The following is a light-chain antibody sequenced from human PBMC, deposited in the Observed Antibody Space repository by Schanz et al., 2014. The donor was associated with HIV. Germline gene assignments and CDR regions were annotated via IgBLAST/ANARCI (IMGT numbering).Light chain of an antibody. Sequence: QSALTQPASVSGSPGQSITISCTGTSSDLGGYNYVSWYQQHPGQAPKLMIYDVRNRPSGVSTRFSGSKSGSTASLTISGLQAEDEADYYCSSYTTSNTLIFGGGTKLTVL. CDR3: SSYTTSNTLI. J-gene: IGLJ2*01. CDR2: DVR. V-gene: IGLV2-14*01. CDR1: SSDLGGYNY.